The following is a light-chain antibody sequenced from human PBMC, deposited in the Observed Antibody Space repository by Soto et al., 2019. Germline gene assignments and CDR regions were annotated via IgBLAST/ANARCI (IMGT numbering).Light chain of an antibody. CDR3: QQYINGWT. Sequence: DIQMSQSHSTLSASAGDRVTITCRASQSISSRLAWYQQKSGKAPNLLIYDASSLEGGVPSRFSGSASETEFTLTISSLQPDDFATYYCQQYINGWTFGQGTKVDI. CDR2: DAS. CDR1: QSISSR. J-gene: IGKJ1*01. V-gene: IGKV1-5*01.